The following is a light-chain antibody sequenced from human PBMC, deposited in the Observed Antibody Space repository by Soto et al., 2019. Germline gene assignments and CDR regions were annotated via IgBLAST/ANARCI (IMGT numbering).Light chain of an antibody. V-gene: IGKV3-15*01. CDR2: RAS. Sequence: IGMTQSPATLSVSPGERATLSCRASQTIYSNVAWYQQRPGQPPRLLIYRASSRATGIPARFSGSGSGTEFTLTISSLQPDDFATYYCQQYNSYSPTFGQGTKVDIK. CDR1: QTIYSN. J-gene: IGKJ1*01. CDR3: QQYNSYSPT.